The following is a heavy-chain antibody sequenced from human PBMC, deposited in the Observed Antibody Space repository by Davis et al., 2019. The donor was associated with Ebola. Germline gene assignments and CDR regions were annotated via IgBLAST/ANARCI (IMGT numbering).Heavy chain of an antibody. J-gene: IGHJ6*03. CDR3: AREASIAVAGRGVYYYYMDV. Sequence: PGGSLRLSCAASGFTFSDYYMSWIRQAPGKGLEWVSYISTSGSTIYYADSVKGRFTISRDNAKNSLYLQMNSLRAEDTAVYYCAREASIAVAGRGVYYYYMDVWGKGTTVTVSS. CDR1: GFTFSDYY. CDR2: ISTSGSTI. D-gene: IGHD6-19*01. V-gene: IGHV3-11*04.